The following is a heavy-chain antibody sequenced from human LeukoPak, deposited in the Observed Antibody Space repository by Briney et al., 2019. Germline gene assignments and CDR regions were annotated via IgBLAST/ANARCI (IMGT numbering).Heavy chain of an antibody. J-gene: IGHJ4*02. V-gene: IGHV4-59*01. Sequence: SETLSLTCTVSGGSISSYYWSWIRQPPGKGLEWIGYIYYSGSTNYNPSLKSRVTISVDTSQNKFSLKLRSVTAADTAMYYCARGKYYGDSDFWGQGTLVIVS. D-gene: IGHD3-3*01. CDR2: IYYSGST. CDR1: GGSISSYY. CDR3: ARGKYYGDSDF.